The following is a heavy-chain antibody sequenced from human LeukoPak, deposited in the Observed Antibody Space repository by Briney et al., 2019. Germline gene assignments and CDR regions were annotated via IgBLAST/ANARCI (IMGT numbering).Heavy chain of an antibody. J-gene: IGHJ6*04. CDR2: INQDGTEK. CDR1: GFSFSTYW. D-gene: IGHD3-10*02. Sequence: GESLRLSCAASGFSFSTYWMSWVRQAPGKGLEWVANINQDGTEKYYVDSVKGRFTISRDNAKNSLYLQMNSLRAEDTAVYYCAELGITMIGGVWGKGTTVTISS. CDR3: AELGITMIGGV. V-gene: IGHV3-7*01.